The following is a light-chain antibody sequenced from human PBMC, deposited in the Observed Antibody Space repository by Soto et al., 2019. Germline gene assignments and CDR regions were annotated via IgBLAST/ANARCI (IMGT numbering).Light chain of an antibody. CDR1: QTIGSW. Sequence: DIQMTQSPSTLSASVEDRITITCRASQTIGSWLAWYQQKPGKVPKVLIYRASSLESGVPSRFSGSGSGTEFTLTISSLQPDDSATYYCQQYSDKWTFGQGTKVDIK. J-gene: IGKJ1*01. CDR2: RAS. CDR3: QQYSDKWT. V-gene: IGKV1-5*03.